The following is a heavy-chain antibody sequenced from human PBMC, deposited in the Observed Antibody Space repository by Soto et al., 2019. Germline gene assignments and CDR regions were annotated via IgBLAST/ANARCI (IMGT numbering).Heavy chain of an antibody. CDR1: GFTFSSYA. V-gene: IGHV3-48*01. CDR3: ARTRFFDWLLAGYYYYYMDV. Sequence: SLRLSCAASGFTFSSYAMSWVRQAPGKGLEWVSYISSSSSTIYYADSVKGRFTISRDNAKNSLYLQMNSLGAEDTAVYYCARTRFFDWLLAGYYYYYMDVWGKGTTVTVSS. J-gene: IGHJ6*03. CDR2: ISSSSSTI. D-gene: IGHD3-9*01.